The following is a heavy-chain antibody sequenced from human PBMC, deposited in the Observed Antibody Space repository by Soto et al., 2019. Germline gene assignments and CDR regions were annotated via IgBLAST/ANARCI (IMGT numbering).Heavy chain of an antibody. V-gene: IGHV4-38-2*02. Sequence: SETLSLTCAVSGYSISSGYNWGWIRQPPGKGQEWIGSIYHSGSTYYKPSLKSRVTISGDKSKNQFSLKLSPLTAADTAVYSCAREGIAAAGTSCFDPWGQGTLVTVSS. CDR2: IYHSGST. CDR1: GYSISSGYN. D-gene: IGHD6-13*01. CDR3: AREGIAAAGTSCFDP. J-gene: IGHJ5*02.